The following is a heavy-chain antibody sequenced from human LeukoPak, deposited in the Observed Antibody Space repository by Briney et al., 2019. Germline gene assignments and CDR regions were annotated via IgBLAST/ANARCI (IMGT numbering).Heavy chain of an antibody. J-gene: IGHJ4*02. D-gene: IGHD2-15*01. Sequence: SETLSLTCTVSGGSISSSSYYWGWIRQPPGKGLEWIGSIYYSGSTYYNPSLKSRVTISVYTSKNQFSLKLSSVTAADTAVYYCATASGIVAAHFDYWGQGTLVTVSS. CDR3: ATASGIVAAHFDY. V-gene: IGHV4-39*07. CDR2: IYYSGST. CDR1: GGSISSSSYY.